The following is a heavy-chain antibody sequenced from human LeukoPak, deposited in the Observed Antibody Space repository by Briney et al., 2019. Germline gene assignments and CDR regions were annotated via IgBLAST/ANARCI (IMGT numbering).Heavy chain of an antibody. CDR3: ARGTTLTRWDV. D-gene: IGHD1-1*01. CDR1: GFTFSDFW. CDR2: INTDGSST. J-gene: IGHJ6*02. Sequence: GGSLRLSCATSGFTFSDFWMHWVRQAAGKGPVWVSRINTDGSSTSYADSVKGRLTISRDNAKNTLYLQMNGLRADDTAVYYCARGTTLTRWDVWGQGTTVTVSS. V-gene: IGHV3-74*01.